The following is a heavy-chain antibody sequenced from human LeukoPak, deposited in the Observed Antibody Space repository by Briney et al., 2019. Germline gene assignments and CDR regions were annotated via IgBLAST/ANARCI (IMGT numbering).Heavy chain of an antibody. CDR1: GFTFSSYG. Sequence: SGGSLRLSCAASGFTFSSYGMHRVRQAPGKGLEWVAVISYDGSNKYYADSVKGRFTISRDNSKNTLYLQMNSLRAEDTAVYYCAKDSLKIDYGGSYFDYWGQGTLVTVSS. D-gene: IGHD4-23*01. CDR3: AKDSLKIDYGGSYFDY. V-gene: IGHV3-30*18. J-gene: IGHJ4*02. CDR2: ISYDGSNK.